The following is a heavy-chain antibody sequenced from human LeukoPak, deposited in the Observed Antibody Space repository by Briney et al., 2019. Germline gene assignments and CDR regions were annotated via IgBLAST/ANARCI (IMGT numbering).Heavy chain of an antibody. CDR3: AKEVGGSGSSYMAYFDY. CDR1: GFTFSSYA. D-gene: IGHD3-10*01. V-gene: IGHV3-64D*06. Sequence: GGSLRLSCSASGFTFSSYAMHWVRQAPGKGLEYVSVISSNGGSTYYADSVKGRFTISRDNSKNTLYLQMSSLRAEDTAVYYCAKEVGGSGSSYMAYFDYWGQGILVTVSS. J-gene: IGHJ4*02. CDR2: ISSNGGST.